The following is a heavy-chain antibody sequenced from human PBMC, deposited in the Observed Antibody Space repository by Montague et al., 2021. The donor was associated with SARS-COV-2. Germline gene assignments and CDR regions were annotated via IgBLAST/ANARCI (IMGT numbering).Heavy chain of an antibody. D-gene: IGHD6-19*01. J-gene: IGHJ6*03. Sequence: CAISGDSVSSNSAAWNWIRQSPSRGLEWLGRTYYRSKWYNDYAVSVKSRITINPDTSKNQFSLQLNSVTPEDTAVYYCAREVRGHRLVWNYYYYYMDVWGKGTTVTVSS. V-gene: IGHV6-1*01. CDR2: TYYRSKWYN. CDR3: AREVRGHRLVWNYYYYYMDV. CDR1: GDSVSSNSAA.